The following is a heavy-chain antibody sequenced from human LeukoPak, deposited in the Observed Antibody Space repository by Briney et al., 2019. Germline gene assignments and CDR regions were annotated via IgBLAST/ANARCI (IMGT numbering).Heavy chain of an antibody. J-gene: IGHJ6*03. CDR3: GRTRRPIYYYYMDV. D-gene: IGHD2-2*01. Sequence: SETLSLTCAVYGGSFSGYYWSWIRQPPGKGLEWIGEINHSGSTNYNPSPKSRVTISVDTSKNQFSLKLSSVTAADTAVYYCGRTRRPIYYYYMDVWGKGTTVTVSS. CDR2: INHSGST. V-gene: IGHV4-34*01. CDR1: GGSFSGYY.